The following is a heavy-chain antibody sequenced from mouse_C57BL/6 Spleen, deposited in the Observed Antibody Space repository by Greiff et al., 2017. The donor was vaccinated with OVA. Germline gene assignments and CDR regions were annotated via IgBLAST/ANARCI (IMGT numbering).Heavy chain of an antibody. J-gene: IGHJ1*03. V-gene: IGHV1-74*01. CDR1: GYTFTSYW. CDR2: IHPSDSDT. CDR3: ATFTTVVARGYFDV. Sequence: QVQLKQSGAELVKPGASVKVSCKASGYTFTSYWMHWVKQRPGQGLEWIGRIHPSDSDTNYNQKFKGKATLTVDKSSSTAYMQLSSLTSEDSAVYYCATFTTVVARGYFDVWGTGTTVTVSS. D-gene: IGHD1-1*01.